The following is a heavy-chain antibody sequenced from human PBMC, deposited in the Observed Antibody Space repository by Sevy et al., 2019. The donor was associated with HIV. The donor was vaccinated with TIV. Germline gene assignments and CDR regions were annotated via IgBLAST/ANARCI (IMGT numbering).Heavy chain of an antibody. J-gene: IGHJ4*02. D-gene: IGHD6-13*01. V-gene: IGHV3-74*01. CDR1: GFTFSSYW. Sequence: GESLKISCAASGFTFSSYWMHWVRQVPGKGLVWVSRIKSDGSSTSYADSVKGRFTISRDNAKNTLYLQMNSLRAEDTAVYYCAREGDQQLGPFGYWGQGTLVTVSS. CDR3: AREGDQQLGPFGY. CDR2: IKSDGSST.